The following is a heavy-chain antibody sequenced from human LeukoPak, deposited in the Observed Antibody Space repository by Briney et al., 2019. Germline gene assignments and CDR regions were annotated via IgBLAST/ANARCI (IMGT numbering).Heavy chain of an antibody. CDR2: VFYSGST. J-gene: IGHJ4*02. Sequence: SETLSLTCTVSGGSISNYYWSWIRQPPGKGLEWIGYVFYSGSTNYNPSLRSRVTISVDTSKNQFSLKLSSVTAADTAVYYCAKDSNDYGDYCFDYWGQGTLVTVSS. CDR1: GGSISNYY. D-gene: IGHD4-17*01. CDR3: AKDSNDYGDYCFDY. V-gene: IGHV4-59*01.